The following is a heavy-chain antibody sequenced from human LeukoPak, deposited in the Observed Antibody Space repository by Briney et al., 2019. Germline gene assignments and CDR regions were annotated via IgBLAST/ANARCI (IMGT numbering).Heavy chain of an antibody. CDR2: ISYSGST. D-gene: IGHD4-17*01. J-gene: IGHJ4*02. CDR3: ARGPPVTTEY. CDR1: GGSVSSGSYY. V-gene: IGHV4-61*01. Sequence: AGTLSLTCSVSGGSVSSGSYYWSWIRQPPGKGLEWIGYISYSGSTNYNPSLKSRVTISVGTSKNQFSLKLSSVTAADTAVYYCARGPPVTTEYWGQGTLVTVS.